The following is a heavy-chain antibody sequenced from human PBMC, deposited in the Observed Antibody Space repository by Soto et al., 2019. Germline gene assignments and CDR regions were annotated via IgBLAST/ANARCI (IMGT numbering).Heavy chain of an antibody. Sequence: ASVKVSCKASGYTFSRYGISWVRQAPGQGLEWMGWISGYNGDTNYAQKYHDRVSMTIDTSTGTAYMELRSLTSDDTAVYYCAKNGQPPYYCYGLAVWGQGTKVPVSS. J-gene: IGHJ6*02. D-gene: IGHD2-8*01. CDR1: GYTFSRYG. CDR3: AKNGQPPYYCYGLAV. CDR2: ISGYNGDT. V-gene: IGHV1-18*01.